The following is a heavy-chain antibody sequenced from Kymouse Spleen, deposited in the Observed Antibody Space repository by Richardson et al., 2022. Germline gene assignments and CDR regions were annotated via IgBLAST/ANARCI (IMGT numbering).Heavy chain of an antibody. CDR1: GGSFSGYY. CDR3: ARSPLLWFGELLSLWYGR. CDR2: INHSGST. Sequence: QVQLQQWGAGLLKPSETLSLTCAVYGGSFSGYYWSWIRQPPGKGLEWIGEINHSGSTNYNPSLKSRVTISVDTSKNQFSLKLSSVTAADTAVYYCARSPLLWFGELLSLWYGRLGPRDHGHRLL. J-gene: IGHJ6*02. D-gene: IGHD3-10*01. V-gene: IGHV4-34*01.